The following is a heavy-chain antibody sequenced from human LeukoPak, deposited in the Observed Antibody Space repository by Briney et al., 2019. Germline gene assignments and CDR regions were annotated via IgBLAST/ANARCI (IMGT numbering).Heavy chain of an antibody. J-gene: IGHJ6*02. CDR3: ARDAVTIDYYYYGMDV. D-gene: IGHD4-11*01. CDR2: ISAYNGNT. V-gene: IGHV1-18*01. CDR1: GYTFTSYG. Sequence: GASVKVSRKASGYTFTSYGISWVRQAPGQGLEWMGWISAYNGNTNYAQKLQGRVTMTTDTSTSTAYMELRSLRSDDTAVYYCARDAVTIDYYYYGMDVWGQGTTVTVSS.